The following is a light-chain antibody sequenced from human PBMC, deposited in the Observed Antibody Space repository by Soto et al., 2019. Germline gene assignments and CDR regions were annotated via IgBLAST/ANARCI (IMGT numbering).Light chain of an antibody. CDR1: QSVSSSY. Sequence: EIVLTQSPGTLSLSPGERATLSCRASQSVSSSYLAWYQQKPGQAPRLLIYGASSRATGIPDRLSGSGSGTDFTLTISRLEPEDFAVYYCQQYGSPPHTFGQGTKVEIK. V-gene: IGKV3-20*01. CDR2: GAS. J-gene: IGKJ1*01. CDR3: QQYGSPPHT.